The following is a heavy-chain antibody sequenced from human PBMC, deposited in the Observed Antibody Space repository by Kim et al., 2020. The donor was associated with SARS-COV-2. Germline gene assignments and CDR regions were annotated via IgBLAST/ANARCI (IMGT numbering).Heavy chain of an antibody. J-gene: IGHJ6*02. CDR2: ISYDGSNK. Sequence: GGSLRLSCAASGFTFSSYGMHWVRQAPGKGLEWVAVISYDGSNKYYADSVKGRFTISRDNSKNTLYLQMNSLRAEDTAVYYCAKESGSGSYYAWTYYYYGTAVWGQGTTVTVSS. V-gene: IGHV3-30*18. CDR1: GFTFSSYG. D-gene: IGHD3-10*01. CDR3: AKESGSGSYYAWTYYYYGTAV.